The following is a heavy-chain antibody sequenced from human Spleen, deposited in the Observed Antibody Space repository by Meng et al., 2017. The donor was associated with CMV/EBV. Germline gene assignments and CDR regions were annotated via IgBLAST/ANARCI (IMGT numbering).Heavy chain of an antibody. D-gene: IGHD3-10*01. V-gene: IGHV4-34*01. CDR3: ARVMVRGTTRYGMDV. CDR1: GGSFSGYY. CDR2: MNHSGIT. J-gene: IGHJ6*02. Sequence: SETLSLTCAVYGGSFSGYYWSWIRQPPGKGLEWIGEMNHSGITHYNPSLESRVTIFADRPKNQFSLELSSVTAADTAVYYCARVMVRGTTRYGMDVWGQGTTVTVSS.